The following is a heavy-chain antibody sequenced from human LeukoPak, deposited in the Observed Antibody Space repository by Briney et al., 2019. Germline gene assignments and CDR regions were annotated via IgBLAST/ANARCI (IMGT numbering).Heavy chain of an antibody. D-gene: IGHD6-6*01. CDR1: GYTFTGYY. CDR3: ARGYSSSSSWFDP. CDR2: INPNSGGT. V-gene: IGHV1-2*02. J-gene: IGHJ5*02. Sequence: GASVKVSCEASGYTFTGYYMHWVRQAPGQGLEWMGWINPNSGGTNYAQKFQGRVTMTRDTSISTAYMELSSLRSEDTAVYYCARGYSSSSSWFDPWGQGTLVTVSS.